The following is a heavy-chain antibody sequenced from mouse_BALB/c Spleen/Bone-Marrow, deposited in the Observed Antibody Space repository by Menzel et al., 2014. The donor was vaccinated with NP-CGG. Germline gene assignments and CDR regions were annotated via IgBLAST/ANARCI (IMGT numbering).Heavy chain of an antibody. D-gene: IGHD2-14*01. CDR1: GFSLTSYG. V-gene: IGHV2-9*02. CDR3: ARVIRYESYFDY. CDR2: IWAGGST. J-gene: IGHJ2*01. Sequence: VQLQQSGPGLVAPSQSLSITCTVSGFSLTSYGVHWVRQPPGKGLEWLGVIWAGGSTNYNSALMSRLSISKDNSKSQVFLKMNSLRTDDTATYYCARVIRYESYFDYWGQGTTLTVSS.